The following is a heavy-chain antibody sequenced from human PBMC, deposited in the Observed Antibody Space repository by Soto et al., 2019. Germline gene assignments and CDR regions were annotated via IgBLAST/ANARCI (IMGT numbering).Heavy chain of an antibody. CDR2: INPSGGST. J-gene: IGHJ6*02. CDR1: GYTFTSYY. CDR3: ARDLPYRISTSCYAGYYYYGMDV. D-gene: IGHD2-2*01. V-gene: IGHV1-46*01. Sequence: ASVKVSCKASGYTFTSYYMHLVRLAPGQGLEWMGIINPSGGSTSYAQKFQGRVTMTRDTSTSTVYMELSSLRSEDTAVYYCARDLPYRISTSCYAGYYYYGMDVWGQGTTVTVSS.